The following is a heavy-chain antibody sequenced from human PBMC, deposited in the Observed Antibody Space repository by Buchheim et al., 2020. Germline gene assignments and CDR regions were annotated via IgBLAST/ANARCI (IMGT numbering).Heavy chain of an antibody. J-gene: IGHJ4*02. CDR2: IYTSGST. CDR1: GGSISSGSYY. V-gene: IGHV4-61*02. Sequence: QVQLQESGPGLVKPSQTLSLTCTVSGGSISSGSYYWSWIRQPAGKGLEWIGRIYTSGSTNYNSSLKSRVTISVDTSKNQFSLKLSSVTAADTAVYYCARARITIFGVVIDYWGQGTL. CDR3: ARARITIFGVVIDY. D-gene: IGHD3-3*01.